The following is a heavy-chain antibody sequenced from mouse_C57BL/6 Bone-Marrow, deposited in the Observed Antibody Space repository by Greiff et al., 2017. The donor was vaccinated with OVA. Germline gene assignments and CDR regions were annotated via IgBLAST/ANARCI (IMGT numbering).Heavy chain of an antibody. J-gene: IGHJ3*01. Sequence: EVQGVESGGGLVQPGGSLKLSCAASGFTFSDYYMYWVRQTPEKRLEWVAYISNGGGSTYYPDTVKGRFTISRDNAKNTLYLQMSRLKSEDTAMYYCARHGDGYPFAYWGQGTLVTVSA. CDR1: GFTFSDYY. CDR2: ISNGGGST. CDR3: ARHGDGYPFAY. D-gene: IGHD2-3*01. V-gene: IGHV5-12*01.